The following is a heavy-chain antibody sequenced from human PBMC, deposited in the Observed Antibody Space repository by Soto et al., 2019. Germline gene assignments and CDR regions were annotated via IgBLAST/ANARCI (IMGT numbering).Heavy chain of an antibody. CDR2: VSHDGRNT. Sequence: VQLVESGGGVVQPGRSLRLSCAASGFTFSDYAMHWVRQAPGKGLEWVAVVSHDGRNTHYADSVKGRFTISRDSYTNTVSLELTSLRAEDTAVYYGAKGGRQWLVTSDFNYWGQGALVTVSS. CDR1: GFTFSDYA. J-gene: IGHJ4*02. V-gene: IGHV3-30*18. D-gene: IGHD6-19*01. CDR3: AKGGRQWLVTSDFNY.